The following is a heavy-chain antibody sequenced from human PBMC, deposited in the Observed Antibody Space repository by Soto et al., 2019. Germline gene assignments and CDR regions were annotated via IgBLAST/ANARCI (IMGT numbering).Heavy chain of an antibody. CDR3: ARRRGNYYDSSGLLDY. CDR2: IIPIFGTA. D-gene: IGHD3-22*01. CDR1: GGTFSSYA. Sequence: QVQLVQSGAEVKKPGSSVKVSCKASGGTFSSYAISWVRQAPGQGLEWMGGIIPIFGTANYAQKFQGRVTITADESTSTAYMELSRLRSEDTAVYYCARRRGNYYDSSGLLDYWGQGTLVTVSS. J-gene: IGHJ4*02. V-gene: IGHV1-69*01.